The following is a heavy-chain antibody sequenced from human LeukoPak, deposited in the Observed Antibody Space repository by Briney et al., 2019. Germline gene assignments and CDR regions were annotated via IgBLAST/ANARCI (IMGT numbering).Heavy chain of an antibody. CDR1: GFTFSSFW. Sequence: PGGSLRLSCAAPGFTFSSFWMNWPPQAPGKGLEWVASINHNGNVNYYVDSVKGRFTISRDNAKNSLYLQMSNLRAEDTAVYFCARGGGLDVWGQGATVTVSS. J-gene: IGHJ6*02. V-gene: IGHV3-7*03. CDR3: ARGGGLDV. D-gene: IGHD3-16*01. CDR2: INHNGNVN.